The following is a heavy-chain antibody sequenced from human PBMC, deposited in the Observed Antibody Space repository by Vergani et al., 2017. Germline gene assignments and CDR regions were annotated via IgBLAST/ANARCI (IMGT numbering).Heavy chain of an antibody. CDR1: GGSFSGYY. CDR3: ARGTRITIFGVVIYYYMDV. CDR2: INHSGST. D-gene: IGHD3-3*01. J-gene: IGHJ6*03. V-gene: IGHV4-34*01. Sequence: QVQLQESGPGLVKPSETLSLTCAVYGGSFSGYYWSWIRQPPGKGLEWIGEINHSGSTNYNPSLKSRVTISVDTSKNQFSLKLSSVTAADTAVYYCARGTRITIFGVVIYYYMDVWGKGTTVTVSS.